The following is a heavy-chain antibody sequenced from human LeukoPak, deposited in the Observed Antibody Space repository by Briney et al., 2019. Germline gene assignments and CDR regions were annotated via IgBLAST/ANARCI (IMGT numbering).Heavy chain of an antibody. CDR1: GFTFSTYV. D-gene: IGHD3-10*01. CDR2: ILGSGGGT. V-gene: IGHV3-23*01. Sequence: GGSLRLSCAASGFTFSTYVMTWVRQAPGKGLEWVSAILGSGGGTYYADSVKGRLTISRDNSKNTLYLQMNSLRAEDTAVYYCATTPGAYYYYHMDVRGQGTTVTVSS. J-gene: IGHJ6*02. CDR3: ATTPGAYYYYHMDV.